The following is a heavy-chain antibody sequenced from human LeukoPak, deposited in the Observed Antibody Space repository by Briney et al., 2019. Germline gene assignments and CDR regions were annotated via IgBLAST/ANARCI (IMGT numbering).Heavy chain of an antibody. D-gene: IGHD4-17*01. J-gene: IGHJ6*03. CDR1: GFTFSSYE. CDR2: ISNSGSTK. CDR3: VKDGIHKLTTVTRDYNYYYMDV. V-gene: IGHV3-48*03. Sequence: GGSLRLSCAASGFTFSSYEMNWIRQAPGKGLEWISYISNSGSTKYYADSVKGRFTISRDNSKNMLFLQMNGLTTEDTAVYYCVKDGIHKLTTVTRDYNYYYMDVWGKGTTVTVSS.